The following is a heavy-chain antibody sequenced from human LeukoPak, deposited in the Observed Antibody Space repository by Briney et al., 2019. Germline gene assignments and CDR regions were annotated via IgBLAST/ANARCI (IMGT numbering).Heavy chain of an antibody. CDR2: ISYDGSNK. Sequence: GGSLRLSCAPSGFTFSSYAMPWVRQAPGKGLEWVAVISYDGSNKYYADSVKGRFTISRDNSKNTLYLQMNSLRAEDTAVYYCARDRVGASVFDYWGQGTLVTVSS. J-gene: IGHJ4*02. D-gene: IGHD1-26*01. CDR1: GFTFSSYA. CDR3: ARDRVGASVFDY. V-gene: IGHV3-30-3*01.